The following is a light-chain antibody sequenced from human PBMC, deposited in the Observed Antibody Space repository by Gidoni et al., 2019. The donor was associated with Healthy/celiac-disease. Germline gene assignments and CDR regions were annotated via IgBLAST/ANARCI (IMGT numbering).Light chain of an antibody. J-gene: IGLJ2*01. V-gene: IGLV3-19*01. CDR1: SLRSYY. Sequence: SSELTQDPAVSVALGQTVRITCQGDSLRSYYARWYQQKPGQAPVLVIYGKNNRPSGIPDRVSGSSSGNTASLTITWAQAEDEADYYCNSRDSSGNHLVFGGGTKLTVL. CDR3: NSRDSSGNHLV. CDR2: GKN.